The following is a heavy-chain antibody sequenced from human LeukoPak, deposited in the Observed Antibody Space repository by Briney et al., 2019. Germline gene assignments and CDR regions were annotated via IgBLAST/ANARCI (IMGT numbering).Heavy chain of an antibody. CDR3: ARDIENHSPSGAYFDS. CDR2: INPNSGGT. CDR1: GYTFTGYY. Sequence: ASVKVSCKASGYTFTGYYMHWVRQAPGQGLEWMGWINPNSGGTNYAQKFQGRITMTRDTSISTAYMELRSLRSADTAVYYCARDIENHSPSGAYFDSWGQGTLVTVSS. J-gene: IGHJ4*02. V-gene: IGHV1-2*02. D-gene: IGHD3-10*01.